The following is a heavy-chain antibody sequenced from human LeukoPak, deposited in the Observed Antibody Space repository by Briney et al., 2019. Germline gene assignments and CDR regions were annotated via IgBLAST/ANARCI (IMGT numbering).Heavy chain of an antibody. CDR2: INHSGST. V-gene: IGHV4-34*01. Sequence: SETLSLTCAVYGGSFSGYYWSWIRQPPGKGLEWIGEINHSGSTNYNPSLKSRVTISVDTSKNQFSLKLSSVTAADTAVYYCARRGRDYYGSGGKYYYYYYMDVWGKGTTVTISS. CDR1: GGSFSGYY. CDR3: ARRGRDYYGSGGKYYYYYYMDV. J-gene: IGHJ6*03. D-gene: IGHD3-10*01.